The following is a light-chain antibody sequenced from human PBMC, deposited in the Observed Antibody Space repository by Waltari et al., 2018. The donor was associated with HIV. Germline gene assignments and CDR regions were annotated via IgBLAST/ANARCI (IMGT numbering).Light chain of an antibody. CDR3: ATWDDSLSGLWV. Sequence: QSVLTQPPSASGTPGQRVTISCSGSSSNIGSSYVYWYQQLPGTAPKLLMSRNNQRPSGVPDRFSGSKSGTSASLAISGLRSEDEADYYCATWDDSLSGLWVFGGGTKLTVL. CDR2: RNN. CDR1: SSNIGSSY. V-gene: IGLV1-47*01. J-gene: IGLJ3*02.